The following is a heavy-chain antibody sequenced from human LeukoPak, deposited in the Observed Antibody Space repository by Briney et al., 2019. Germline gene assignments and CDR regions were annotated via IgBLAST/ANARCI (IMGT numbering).Heavy chain of an antibody. J-gene: IGHJ4*02. CDR3: ARVDWNYAYYFDY. V-gene: IGHV3-23*01. Sequence: GGSLRLSCAASGFTFNSFAMSWVRQAPGKGLEWVSVISGSGGSTYYADSVKGRFTISRDNSKNTLYLQMNSLRAEDTAVYYCARVDWNYAYYFDYWGQGTLVTVSS. D-gene: IGHD1-7*01. CDR1: GFTFNSFA. CDR2: ISGSGGST.